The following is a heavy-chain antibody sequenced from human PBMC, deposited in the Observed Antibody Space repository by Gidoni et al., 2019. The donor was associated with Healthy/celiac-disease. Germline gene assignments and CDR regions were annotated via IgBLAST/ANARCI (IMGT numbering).Heavy chain of an antibody. D-gene: IGHD3-10*01. CDR1: GFSLSTSGVG. J-gene: IGHJ3*02. V-gene: IGHV2-5*01. CDR3: AHGGVSGSYYNGAFDI. Sequence: QITLTESGPTLVKPTQTLTLTCTFSGFSLSTSGVGVGWIRPPPGKALEWLALIYWKDDKRYSPSLKSSLTITKDTSKHQLVLTMTNMAPVDTATYYWAHGGVSGSYYNGAFDIWGQGTMVTVSS. CDR2: IYWKDDK.